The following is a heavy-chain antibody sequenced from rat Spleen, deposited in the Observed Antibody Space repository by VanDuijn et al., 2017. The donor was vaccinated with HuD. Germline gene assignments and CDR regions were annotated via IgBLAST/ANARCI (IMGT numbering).Heavy chain of an antibody. J-gene: IGHJ3*01. CDR3: TRHGGLRNWFAY. Sequence: EVQLVESGGDLVQPGRSLKLSCSASGFIFSDYDMAWVRQAPTKGLEWIASISTGGDIAYYRGSVKGRFTISRDDAKHPQYLQMDSLGSDDTATYYCTRHGGLRNWFAYWGQGTLVTVSS. CDR1: GFIFSDYD. CDR2: ISTGGDIA. V-gene: IGHV5S13*01. D-gene: IGHD1-11*01.